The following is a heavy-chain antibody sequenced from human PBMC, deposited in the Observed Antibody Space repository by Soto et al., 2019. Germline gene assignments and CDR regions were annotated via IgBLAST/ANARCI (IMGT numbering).Heavy chain of an antibody. CDR3: AKGRAQWLVRSEMPGFDY. CDR2: VSSSGGST. V-gene: IGHV3-23*01. CDR1: GFTFSNYA. J-gene: IGHJ4*02. D-gene: IGHD6-19*01. Sequence: EVQLLESGGGLVQPGGSLRLSCAASGFTFSNYAMSWVRQAPGKGLEWVSDVSSSGGSTYYADSVKGRFTISRDNYKNTLSLQMNSLRAEDTAVYYCAKGRAQWLVRSEMPGFDYWGQGTLVTVSS.